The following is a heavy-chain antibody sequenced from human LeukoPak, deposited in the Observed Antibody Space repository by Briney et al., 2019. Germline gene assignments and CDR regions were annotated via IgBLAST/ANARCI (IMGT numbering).Heavy chain of an antibody. J-gene: IGHJ4*02. CDR2: ISGSGGST. CDR1: GFTFSSYA. D-gene: IGHD4-23*01. CDR3: ARGPEGGNSNY. Sequence: GGSLRLSCAASGFTFSSYAMSWVRQAPGKGLEWVSAISGSGGSTYYADSVKGRFTISRDNSKNTLYLQMNSLRAEDTAVYYCARGPEGGNSNYWGQGTLVTVSS. V-gene: IGHV3-23*01.